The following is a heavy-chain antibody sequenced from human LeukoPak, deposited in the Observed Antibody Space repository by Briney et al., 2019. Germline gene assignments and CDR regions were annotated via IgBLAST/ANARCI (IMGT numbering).Heavy chain of an antibody. D-gene: IGHD3-10*01. CDR2: INSDGSSA. CDR3: TSRNGSGDY. Sequence: GGSLRLSWAASGFTFSTYWIHWVRQAPGKGLVWVSRINSDGSSATYADSVKGRFTISRDNAKNTVYLQMNSLRVEDTAVYFCTSRNGSGDYWGQGTLVTVSS. CDR1: GFTFSTYW. V-gene: IGHV3-74*01. J-gene: IGHJ4*02.